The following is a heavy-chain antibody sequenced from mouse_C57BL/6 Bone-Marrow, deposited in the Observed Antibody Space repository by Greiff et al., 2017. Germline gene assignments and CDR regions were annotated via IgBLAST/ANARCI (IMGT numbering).Heavy chain of an antibody. D-gene: IGHD1-1*01. V-gene: IGHV1-69*01. CDR1: GYTFTSYW. J-gene: IGHJ4*01. Sequence: QVQLQQPGAELVMPGASVKLSCKASGYTFTSYWMHRVKQRPGQGLEWIGEIDPSDSYTNYNQKFKGKSTLTVDKSSSTAYMQLSSLTSEDSAVYYCARSLTTVVANYAMDYWGQGTSVTVSS. CDR2: IDPSDSYT. CDR3: ARSLTTVVANYAMDY.